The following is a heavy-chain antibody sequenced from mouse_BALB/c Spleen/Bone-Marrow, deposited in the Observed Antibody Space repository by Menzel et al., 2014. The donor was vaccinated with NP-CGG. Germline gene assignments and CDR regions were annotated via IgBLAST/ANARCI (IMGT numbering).Heavy chain of an antibody. J-gene: IGHJ3*01. CDR2: IDPANGNI. CDR3: APYYYGRWFAN. D-gene: IGHD1-1*01. CDR1: GFNIKDTY. V-gene: IGHV14-3*02. Sequence: EVQLQESGAELVKPGASVKFSCTASGFNIKDTYMHWVKQRPEQGLEWIGRIDPANGNIKYDPKFQGKVTITADTSSNTAYLQLSSLTSEDKAVYYCAPYYYGRWFANWGQGTLVTVSA.